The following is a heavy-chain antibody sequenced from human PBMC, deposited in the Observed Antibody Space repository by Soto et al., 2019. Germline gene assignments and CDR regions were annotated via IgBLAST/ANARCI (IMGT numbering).Heavy chain of an antibody. J-gene: IGHJ5*02. CDR3: ARQYCISTNCYQNWFDP. CDR2: IYSDGSTT. D-gene: IGHD2-2*01. CDR1: GFTFSNHW. Sequence: GGSLRLSCAASGFTFSNHWMHWVRQAPGEGLVWVSRIYSDGSTTNYADSVKGRFTISRDNAKNTLYLQMNSLRAEDTAVYYCARQYCISTNCYQNWFDPWGQGTLVTVSS. V-gene: IGHV3-74*01.